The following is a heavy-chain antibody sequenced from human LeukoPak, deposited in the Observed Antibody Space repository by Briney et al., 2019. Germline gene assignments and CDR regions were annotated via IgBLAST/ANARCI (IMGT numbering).Heavy chain of an antibody. CDR1: GGSISSSSYY. CDR3: ARYDSSGYYYFDY. CDR2: IYYSGST. D-gene: IGHD3-22*01. V-gene: IGHV4-61*05. J-gene: IGHJ4*02. Sequence: SETLSLTCNVSGGSISSSSYYWGWIRQPPGKGLEWIGYIYYSGSTNYNPSLKSRVTISVDTSKNQFSLKLSSVTAADTAVYYCARYDSSGYYYFDYWGQGTLVTVSS.